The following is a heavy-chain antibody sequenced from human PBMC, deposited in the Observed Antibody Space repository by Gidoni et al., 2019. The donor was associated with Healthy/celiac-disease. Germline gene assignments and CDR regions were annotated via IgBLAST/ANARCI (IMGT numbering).Heavy chain of an antibody. CDR3: ARGPRFGLFDP. Sequence: QVQLVQSGAEVKKPGSSVKVSCKASGGTFSSYAISWVRQAPGQGLELMGGISPILGKANYAQKFQGRVTDTADESTRTAYMELSSLGSEDTAGYYWARGPRFGLFDPWGQGTLVTVSS. CDR2: ISPILGKA. J-gene: IGHJ5*02. D-gene: IGHD3-16*01. V-gene: IGHV1-69*01. CDR1: GGTFSSYA.